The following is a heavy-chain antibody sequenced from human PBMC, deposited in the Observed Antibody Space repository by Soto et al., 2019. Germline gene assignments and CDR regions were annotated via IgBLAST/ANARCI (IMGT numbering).Heavy chain of an antibody. V-gene: IGHV3-23*01. CDR3: AKTRDLRFLEWSPIFDY. CDR1: GFTFSSYA. J-gene: IGHJ4*02. Sequence: GGSLRLSCAASGFTFSSYAMSWVRQAPGKGLEWVSAISGSGGSTYYADSVKGRFTISRDNSKNTLYLQMNSLRAEDTAVYYCAKTRDLRFLEWSPIFDYWGQGTLVTVSS. D-gene: IGHD3-3*01. CDR2: ISGSGGST.